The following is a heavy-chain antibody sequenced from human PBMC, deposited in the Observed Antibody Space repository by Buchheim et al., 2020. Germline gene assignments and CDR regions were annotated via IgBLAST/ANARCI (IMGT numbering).Heavy chain of an antibody. CDR2: INTNTGNP. D-gene: IGHD5-12*01. CDR3: AIDNVDIVAKKFVASDHDYYMGG. Sequence: QVQLVQSGSELKKPGASVKVSCKASGYTFTSYAMNWVRQAPGQGLEWMGWINTNTGNPTYAQGFTGRFVFSLAHSVSTAYLQISSLKAEDTAVNYCAIDNVDIVAKKFVASDHDYYMGGWGKGTT. J-gene: IGHJ6*03. CDR1: GYTFTSYA. V-gene: IGHV7-4-1*02.